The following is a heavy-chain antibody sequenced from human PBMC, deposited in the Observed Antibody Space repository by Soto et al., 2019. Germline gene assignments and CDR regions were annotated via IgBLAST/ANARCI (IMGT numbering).Heavy chain of an antibody. CDR1: GGSIQSFDYF. J-gene: IGHJ5*02. Sequence: QLQLQESGPGLVKSSESLSLTCTVSGGSIQSFDYFWGWIRQAPWKGLEWIGSINYSGSAYHDLSLKSRVTMSVDTSKNHVSLTLSSVTAADTAIYYCARHAYSDYVLTWFDPWGQGILVTVSS. CDR3: ARHAYSDYVLTWFDP. V-gene: IGHV4-39*01. CDR2: INYSGSA. D-gene: IGHD4-17*01.